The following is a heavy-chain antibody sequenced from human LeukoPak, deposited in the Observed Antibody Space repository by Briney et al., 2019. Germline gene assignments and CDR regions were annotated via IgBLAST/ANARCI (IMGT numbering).Heavy chain of an antibody. J-gene: IGHJ3*02. V-gene: IGHV3-21*01. Sequence: GGSLRLSCAASGFTFSSYSMNWDRRAPGKVLEWVSSISSSSSYIYYADSVKGRFTISRDNAKNSLYLQMNSLRAEDTAVYYCASLITPYDAFDIWGQGTMVTVSS. D-gene: IGHD1-14*01. CDR3: ASLITPYDAFDI. CDR2: ISSSSSYI. CDR1: GFTFSSYS.